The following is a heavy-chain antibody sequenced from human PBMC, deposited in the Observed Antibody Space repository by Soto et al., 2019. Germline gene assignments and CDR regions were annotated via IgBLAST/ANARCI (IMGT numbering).Heavy chain of an antibody. J-gene: IGHJ3*02. V-gene: IGHV4-34*01. Sequence: SETLSLTCAVYGGSFSGYYWSWIRQPPGKGLEWIGEINHSGSTNYNPSLKSRVTISVDTSKNQFSLKLSSVTAADTAVYYCGRPGVAGTLRLDVFDIGGQGTMVTVSS. CDR1: GGSFSGYY. CDR2: INHSGST. CDR3: GRPGVAGTLRLDVFDI. D-gene: IGHD6-19*01.